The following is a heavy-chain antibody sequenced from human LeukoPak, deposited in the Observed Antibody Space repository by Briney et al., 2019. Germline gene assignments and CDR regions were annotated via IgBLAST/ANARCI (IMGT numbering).Heavy chain of an antibody. J-gene: IGHJ4*02. CDR3: ARRTTYFGWRPSESPSCFDY. CDR2: IYHSGNT. Sequence: SETLSLTCTVSGYSISSGYYWGWIRQPPGKGLEWIGSIYHSGNTYYNPSLKSRVTISVDTSKNQLSLKLSSVTATDTAVYYCARRTTYFGWRPSESPSCFDYWGQGTLVTVSS. CDR1: GYSISSGYY. D-gene: IGHD3-9*01. V-gene: IGHV4-38-2*02.